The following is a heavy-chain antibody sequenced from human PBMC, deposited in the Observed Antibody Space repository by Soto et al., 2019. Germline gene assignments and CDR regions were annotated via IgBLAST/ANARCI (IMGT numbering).Heavy chain of an antibody. V-gene: IGHV3-11*01. Sequence: GGSLRLSCAASGFTSSDYYMSWIRQAPGKGLEWVSYISSSGSTIYYADSVKGRFTISRDNAKNSLYLQMNSLRAEDTAVYYCARSSRVGDPGPFDYWGQGTLVTVSS. CDR1: GFTSSDYY. CDR3: ARSSRVGDPGPFDY. CDR2: ISSSGSTI. D-gene: IGHD3-16*01. J-gene: IGHJ4*02.